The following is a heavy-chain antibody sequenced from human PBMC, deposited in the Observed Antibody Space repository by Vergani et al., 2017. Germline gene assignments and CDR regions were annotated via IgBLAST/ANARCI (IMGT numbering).Heavy chain of an antibody. CDR2: ISGSGGST. CDR1: GFTFSSYA. D-gene: IGHD2-21*02. CDR3: AKLSGCYSPGDSFDI. V-gene: IGHV3-23*01. J-gene: IGHJ3*02. Sequence: EVQLLESGGGLVQPGGSLRLSCAASGFTFSSYAMSWVRQAPGKGLEWFSAISGSGGSTYYAASVKGRFTISRDNSKNPLYLQMNSLRAEDTAVYYCAKLSGCYSPGDSFDIWGQGTMVTVSS.